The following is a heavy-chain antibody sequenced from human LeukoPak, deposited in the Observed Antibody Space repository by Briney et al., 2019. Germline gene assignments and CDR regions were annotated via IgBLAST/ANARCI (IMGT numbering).Heavy chain of an antibody. CDR1: GGSISSSSYS. CDR2: IYYSGST. D-gene: IGHD3-10*01. J-gene: IGHJ6*03. V-gene: IGHV4-39*07. Sequence: KPSETLSLTCTVSGGSISSSSYSWGWIRQPPGKGLEWIGTIYYSGSTYYNPSLKSRVTISVDTSKNQFSLKLSSVTAADTAVYYCAKARYGSGSYHFMDVWGKGTTVTISS. CDR3: AKARYGSGSYHFMDV.